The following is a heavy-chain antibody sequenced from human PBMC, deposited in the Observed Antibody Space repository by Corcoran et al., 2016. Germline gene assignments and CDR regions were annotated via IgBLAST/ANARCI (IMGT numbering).Heavy chain of an antibody. CDR2: INPNSGGT. J-gene: IGHJ4*02. CDR3: ARTYSDFWNAYSFDY. CDR1: GYTFTGYY. V-gene: IGHV1-2*02. D-gene: IGHD3-3*01. Sequence: QVQLVQSGAEVKKPGASVKVSCKASGYTFTGYYMHWVRQAPGQGLEWMGWINPNSGGTNYAQKFQGRVTMTRDTSISTAYMELSRLRSDDTAVYYCARTYSDFWNAYSFDYWGQGTLVTVSS.